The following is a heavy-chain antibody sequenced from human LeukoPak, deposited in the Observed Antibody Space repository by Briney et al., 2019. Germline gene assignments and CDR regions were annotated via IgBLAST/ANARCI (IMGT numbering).Heavy chain of an antibody. V-gene: IGHV3-23*01. Sequence: PGGSLRLSCAASGFIFSSYAMSWVRQVSGKGLEWVSAISGSGGSTYYADSVKGRFTISRDNSKNTLYLQMNSLRAEDTAVYYCAKEPGSGSYYYYYYMDVWGKGTTVTISS. D-gene: IGHD3-10*01. CDR3: AKEPGSGSYYYYYYMDV. J-gene: IGHJ6*03. CDR2: ISGSGGST. CDR1: GFIFSSYA.